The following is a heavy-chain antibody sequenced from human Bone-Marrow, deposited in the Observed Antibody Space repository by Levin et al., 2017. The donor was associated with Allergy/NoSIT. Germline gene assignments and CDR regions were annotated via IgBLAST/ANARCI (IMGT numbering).Heavy chain of an antibody. CDR3: ARELHMLIMYSSSSGFDY. Sequence: PGESLKISCKASGYTFTSYYFHWVRQAPGQGLEWMGIINPSSGSTTYAQKFQGRVTMTRDTSTSTVYMELSSLRSEDTAVYYCARELHMLIMYSSSSGFDYWGQGTLVTVSS. CDR2: INPSSGST. J-gene: IGHJ4*02. V-gene: IGHV1-46*01. CDR1: GYTFTSYY. D-gene: IGHD6-6*01.